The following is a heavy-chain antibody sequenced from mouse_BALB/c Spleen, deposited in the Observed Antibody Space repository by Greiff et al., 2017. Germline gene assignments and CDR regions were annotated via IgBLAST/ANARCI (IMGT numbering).Heavy chain of an antibody. J-gene: IGHJ4*01. CDR2: IYPGGGYT. V-gene: IGHV1-55*01. CDR1: GYNFTSYW. CDR3: ARREGFLYAMDY. Sequence: QVQLQQPGAELVKPGTSVKLSCKASGYNFTSYWINWVKLRPGQGLEWIGEIYPGGGYTNYNEKFKGKATLTADKSSSTAYMQLSSLTSEDSAVYYCARREGFLYAMDYWGQGTSVTVSS.